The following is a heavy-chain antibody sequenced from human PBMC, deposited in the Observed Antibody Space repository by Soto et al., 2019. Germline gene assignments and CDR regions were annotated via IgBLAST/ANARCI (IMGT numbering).Heavy chain of an antibody. Sequence: QVQLQESGPGLVKPSETLSLTCTVSGGSISSYYWSWIRQPPGKGLEWIGYIYYSGSTNYNPSLKSRVTISVDTSKNQFSLKLSSVTAADTAVYYCARGTVVVTALDAFDIWGQGTMVTVSS. CDR3: ARGTVVVTALDAFDI. D-gene: IGHD2-21*02. CDR1: GGSISSYY. CDR2: IYYSGST. V-gene: IGHV4-59*01. J-gene: IGHJ3*02.